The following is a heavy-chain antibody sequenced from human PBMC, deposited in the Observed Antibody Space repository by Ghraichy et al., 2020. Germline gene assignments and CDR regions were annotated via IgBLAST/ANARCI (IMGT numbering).Heavy chain of an antibody. CDR3: ARGLGSSGWQKYYYYGMDV. CDR1: GGSFSGYY. CDR2: INHSGST. D-gene: IGHD6-19*01. J-gene: IGHJ6*02. V-gene: IGHV4-34*01. Sequence: ETLSLTCAVYGGSFSGYYWSWIRQPPGKGLEWIGEINHSGSTNYNPSLKSRVTISVDTSKNQFSLKLSSVTAADTAVYYCARGLGSSGWQKYYYYGMDVWGQGTTVTVSS.